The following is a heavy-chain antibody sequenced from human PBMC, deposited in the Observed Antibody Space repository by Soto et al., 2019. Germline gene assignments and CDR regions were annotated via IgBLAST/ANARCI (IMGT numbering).Heavy chain of an antibody. J-gene: IGHJ4*02. D-gene: IGHD3-3*01. CDR1: GYTFTSYG. CDR3: ARGAWYYDFWSGYYFDY. Sequence: ASVKVSFKASGYTFTSYGISWVRQAPGQGLEWMGWISAYNGNTNYAQKLQGRVTMTTDTSTSTAYMELRSLRSDDTAVYYCARGAWYYDFWSGYYFDYWGQGTLVTVSS. CDR2: ISAYNGNT. V-gene: IGHV1-18*01.